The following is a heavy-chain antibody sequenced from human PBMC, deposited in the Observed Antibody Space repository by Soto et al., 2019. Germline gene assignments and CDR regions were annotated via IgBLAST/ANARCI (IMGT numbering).Heavy chain of an antibody. CDR2: ISGSGGST. Sequence: GGSLRLSFAASGLTFSSYAMSWAPQAPGKGLEWVSAISGSGGSTYYADSVKGRFTISRDNSKNTLYLQMNSLRAKDTAVYYCAKDSIYSSGWYYFDYWGQGTLVTVSS. D-gene: IGHD6-19*01. J-gene: IGHJ4*02. V-gene: IGHV3-23*01. CDR1: GLTFSSYA. CDR3: AKDSIYSSGWYYFDY.